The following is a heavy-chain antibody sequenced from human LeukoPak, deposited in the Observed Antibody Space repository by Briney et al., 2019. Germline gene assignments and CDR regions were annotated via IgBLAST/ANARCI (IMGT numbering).Heavy chain of an antibody. V-gene: IGHV2-5*02. J-gene: IGHJ4*02. Sequence: ESGPTLVKPTQTLTLTCTFSGFSLTTSGVGVGWIRQPPGKALEWLALIYWDDDKRYSPFLKSRLTITKDTSTDQVVLTMTNMDPVTPAKNYCAHSLVRGRGPPLDYWGQVTLVTVS. CDR2: IYWDDDK. CDR3: AHSLVRGRGPPLDY. D-gene: IGHD3-10*01. CDR1: GFSLTTSGVG.